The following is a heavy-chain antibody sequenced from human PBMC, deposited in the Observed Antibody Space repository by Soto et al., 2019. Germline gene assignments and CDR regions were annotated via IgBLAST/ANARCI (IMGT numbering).Heavy chain of an antibody. D-gene: IGHD3-10*01. V-gene: IGHV3-33*01. J-gene: IGHJ5*02. CDR3: ASAQGTPVSGVLGGWFAD. CDR2: IWFDGSNK. Sequence: QVQLVESGGGVVQPGRSLSLSCAASGFAFRTYVMHWVRQAPGKGLEWLAIIWFDGSNKHYADSVKGRFIVSRDNSMSTVDLHMRSLSAEDTAVYHWASAQGTPVSGVLGGWFADWGQGTQVTVAS. CDR1: GFAFRTYV.